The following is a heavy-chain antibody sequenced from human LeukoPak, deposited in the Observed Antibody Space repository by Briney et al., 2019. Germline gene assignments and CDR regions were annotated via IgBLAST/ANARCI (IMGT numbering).Heavy chain of an antibody. D-gene: IGHD4-23*01. CDR2: ISGSDGRT. CDR1: GFTFSGYA. J-gene: IGHJ4*02. CDR3: AKETHDYGGDIGVY. V-gene: IGHV3-23*01. Sequence: PGGSLRLSCGASGFTFSGYAMSWVRQAPGKGLEWVSAISGSDGRTYYADSVKGRFTISRDNSKNTLYLQMNSLRAEDTAVYYCAKETHDYGGDIGVYWGQGTLVTVSS.